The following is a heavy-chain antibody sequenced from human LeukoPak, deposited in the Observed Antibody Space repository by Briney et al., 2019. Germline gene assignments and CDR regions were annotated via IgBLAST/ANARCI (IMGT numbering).Heavy chain of an antibody. CDR1: GFTFSSYG. D-gene: IGHD3-16*01. Sequence: GGSLRLSCAASGFTFSSYGMSWVRQAPGKGLEWVSAISGSGGSTYYADSVKGRFTISRDNSKNTLYLQMNSLRAEDTAVYYCARDSDVPFDYWGQGTLVTVSS. CDR2: ISGSGGST. CDR3: ARDSDVPFDY. J-gene: IGHJ4*02. V-gene: IGHV3-23*01.